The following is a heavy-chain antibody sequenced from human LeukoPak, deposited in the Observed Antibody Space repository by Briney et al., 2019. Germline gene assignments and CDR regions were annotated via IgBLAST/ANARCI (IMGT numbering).Heavy chain of an antibody. D-gene: IGHD5-12*01. CDR2: IYTSGST. V-gene: IGHV4-61*02. J-gene: IGHJ4*02. Sequence: SQTLSLTCTVSGGSISSGSYYWSWIRQPAGKGLEWIGRIYTSGSTNYNPSLKSRVTISVDTSKNQFSLKLSSVTAADTAVYYCAQTGGYSGLDFDYWGQGTLVTVSS. CDR3: AQTGGYSGLDFDY. CDR1: GGSISSGSYY.